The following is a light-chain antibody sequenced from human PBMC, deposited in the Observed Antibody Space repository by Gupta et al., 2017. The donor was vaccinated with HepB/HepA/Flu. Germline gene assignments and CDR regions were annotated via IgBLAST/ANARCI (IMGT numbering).Light chain of an antibody. CDR3: RQALQAPLT. J-gene: IGKJ1*01. CDR1: QSLVHSNGYNY. Sequence: DIVMTQSPLSLPVTPGETASISCRSSQSLVHSNGYNYLDWYLQKPGQSPQVLIYLGSNRASGVPDRFSGSGSGTDFTLKISRVEAEDVGAYYCRQALQAPLTFGQGTKVEIK. V-gene: IGKV2-28*01. CDR2: LGS.